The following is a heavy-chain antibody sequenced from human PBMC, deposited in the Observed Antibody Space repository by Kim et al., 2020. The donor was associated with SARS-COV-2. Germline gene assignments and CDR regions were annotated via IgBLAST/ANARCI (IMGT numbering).Heavy chain of an antibody. CDR1: GDSVSSKNAA. J-gene: IGHJ3*02. CDR3: ARGSGGYEPLDI. CDR2: TYYRSKWYN. Sequence: SQTLSLTCAISGDSVSSKNAAWNWIRQSPSRGLEWLGRTYYRSKWYNDYAVSMESRIIITPDTSKNQFSLQLNSVTPEDTAVYYCARGSGGYEPLDIWGQGTMVAVSS. V-gene: IGHV6-1*01. D-gene: IGHD5-12*01.